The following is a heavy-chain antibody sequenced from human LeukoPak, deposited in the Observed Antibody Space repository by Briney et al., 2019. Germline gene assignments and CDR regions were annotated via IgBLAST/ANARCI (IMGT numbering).Heavy chain of an antibody. J-gene: IGHJ3*02. D-gene: IGHD2-15*01. CDR3: AREGPQDHDAFDI. CDR1: GFTVSSNY. V-gene: IGHV3-53*01. Sequence: GGSLRLSCAASGFTVSSNYMSWVRQAPGKGLEWVSVIYSGGSTYYADSVKGRFIISRDNSENTVYLEMNRLTGDDTALYHCAREGPQDHDAFDIWGQGTMVAIS. CDR2: IYSGGST.